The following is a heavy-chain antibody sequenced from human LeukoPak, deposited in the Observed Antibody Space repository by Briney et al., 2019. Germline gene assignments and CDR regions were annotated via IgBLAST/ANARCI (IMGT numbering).Heavy chain of an antibody. CDR1: GYSFTSYW. CDR3: ARHAGYYDSSGYYNHIDY. V-gene: IGHV5-51*01. J-gene: IGHJ4*02. CDR2: IYPGDSDT. D-gene: IGHD3-22*01. Sequence: GESLKISCKGSGYSFTSYWIGWVRQMPGKGLEWMGIIYPGDSDTRYSPSFQGQVTISADKSISTAYLQWSSLKASDTAMYYCARHAGYYDSSGYYNHIDYWGQGTMVTVSS.